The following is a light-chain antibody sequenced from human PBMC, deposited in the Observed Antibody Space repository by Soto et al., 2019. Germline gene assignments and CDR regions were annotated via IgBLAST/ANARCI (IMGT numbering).Light chain of an antibody. Sequence: DIQMTQSPSTLSGSVGDRVTITCRASQTISSWLAWYQQKPGKAPKLLLYQASTLKSVVPSRFSGSQSATEFTLTIIRLQPYDFSTYYCKHSNSYSEAFSQGTKVELK. V-gene: IGKV1-5*03. J-gene: IGKJ1*01. CDR1: QTISSW. CDR2: QAS. CDR3: KHSNSYSEA.